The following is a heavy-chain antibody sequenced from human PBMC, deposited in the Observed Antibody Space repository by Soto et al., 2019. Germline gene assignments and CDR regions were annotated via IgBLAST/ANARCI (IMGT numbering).Heavy chain of an antibody. CDR1: GFTFNIYG. J-gene: IGHJ4*02. V-gene: IGHV3-30*18. CDR2: ISYDGSNQ. Sequence: VKLVESGGGVVQPGGSLRLSCAASGFTFNIYGMHWVRQAPDKGLEWVALISYDGSNQYYADSVKGRFTISRDNSKNTLFLQMNSLRAYDTAVYYCAKDQASGQGSFDSWGQGTLVTVSS. CDR3: AKDQASGQGSFDS.